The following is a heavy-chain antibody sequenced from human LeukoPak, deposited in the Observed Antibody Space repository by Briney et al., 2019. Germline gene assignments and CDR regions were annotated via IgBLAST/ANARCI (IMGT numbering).Heavy chain of an antibody. CDR1: GGSISSHY. CDR2: IYYSGST. D-gene: IGHD2-2*02. Sequence: KPSETLSLTCTVSGGSISSHYWSWIRQPPGKGLEWLGYIYYSGSTNYNPSLKSRVTLSVDTSKNQFSLKLSSVTAADTAVYYCARVVVPAAIGHYYYYYMDVWGKGTTVTVSS. J-gene: IGHJ6*03. V-gene: IGHV4-59*11. CDR3: ARVVVPAAIGHYYYYYMDV.